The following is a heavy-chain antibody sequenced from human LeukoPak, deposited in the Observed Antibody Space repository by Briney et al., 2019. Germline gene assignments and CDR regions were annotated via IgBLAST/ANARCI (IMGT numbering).Heavy chain of an antibody. CDR1: GFTFSSYW. Sequence: PGGSLRLSCAASGFTFSSYWMHWVRQAPGKGLEWVSAISGSGGSTYYADSVKGRFTISRDNSKNTLYLQMNSLRAEDTAVYYCAKDSYDSSGYYPPGAFDIWGQGTMVTVSS. CDR3: AKDSYDSSGYYPPGAFDI. V-gene: IGHV3-23*01. D-gene: IGHD3-22*01. J-gene: IGHJ3*02. CDR2: ISGSGGST.